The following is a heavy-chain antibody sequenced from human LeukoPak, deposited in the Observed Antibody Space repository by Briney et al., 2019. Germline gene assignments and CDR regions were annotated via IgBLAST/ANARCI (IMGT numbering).Heavy chain of an antibody. CDR3: ARGGVSGIDNWFDP. CDR1: GGSISSYY. J-gene: IGHJ5*02. D-gene: IGHD6-13*01. V-gene: IGHV4-4*07. Sequence: PSETLSLTCTGSGGSISSYYWSWIGQPAGKGLEWIGRIYTSGSTNYNPSLKSRVTMSVDTSKKQFSLKLTSVTAADTAVYYCARGGVSGIDNWFDPWGQGTLVTVSS. CDR2: IYTSGST.